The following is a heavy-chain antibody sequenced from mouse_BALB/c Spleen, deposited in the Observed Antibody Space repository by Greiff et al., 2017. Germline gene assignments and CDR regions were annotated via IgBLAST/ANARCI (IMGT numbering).Heavy chain of an antibody. CDR1: GFTFSSYG. CDR3: ARERGVNYYGSSYDAMDY. Sequence: EVHLVESGGGLVQPGGSLKLSCAASGFTFSSYGMSWVRQTPDKRLELVATINSNGGSTYYPDSVKGRFTISRDNAKNTLYLQMSSLKSEDTAMYYCARERGVNYYGSSYDAMDYWGQGTSVTVSS. J-gene: IGHJ4*01. V-gene: IGHV5-6-3*01. CDR2: INSNGGST. D-gene: IGHD1-1*01.